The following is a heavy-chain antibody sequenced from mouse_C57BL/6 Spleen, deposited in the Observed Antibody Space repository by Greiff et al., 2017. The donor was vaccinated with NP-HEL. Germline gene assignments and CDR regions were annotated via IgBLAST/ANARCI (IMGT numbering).Heavy chain of an antibody. D-gene: IGHD2-13*01. J-gene: IGHJ3*01. CDR2: INPNNGGT. Sequence: VQLQQSGPELVKPGASVKISCKASGYTFTDYYMNWVKQSHGKSLEWIGDINPNNGGTSYNQKFKGKATVTVDKSSSTAYMELRSLTSEDSAVYYCARRSIGEAAFAYWGQGTRVTVSA. CDR1: GYTFTDYY. CDR3: ARRSIGEAAFAY. V-gene: IGHV1-26*01.